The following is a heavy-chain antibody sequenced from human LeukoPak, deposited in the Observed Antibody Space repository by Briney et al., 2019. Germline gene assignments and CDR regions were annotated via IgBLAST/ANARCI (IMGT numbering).Heavy chain of an antibody. CDR1: GGSISSSSYY. Sequence: SETLSLTCTVPGGSISSSSYYWGWIRQPPGKGLEWIGSIYYSGSTYYNPSLKNRVTISVDTSKNQFSLKLSSVTAADTAVYYCARGAVGGNIQLWIPFDYWGQGTLVTVSS. J-gene: IGHJ4*02. D-gene: IGHD5-18*01. V-gene: IGHV4-39*07. CDR2: IYYSGST. CDR3: ARGAVGGNIQLWIPFDY.